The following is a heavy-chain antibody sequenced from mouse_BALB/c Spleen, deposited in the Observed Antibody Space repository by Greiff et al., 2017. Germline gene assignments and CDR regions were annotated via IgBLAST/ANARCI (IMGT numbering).Heavy chain of an antibody. CDR3: TSSTTATFAY. V-gene: IGHV5-6-4*01. J-gene: IGHJ3*01. CDR1: GFTFSSYT. CDR2: ISSGGSYT. Sequence: EVKVEESGGGLVKPGGSLKLSCAASGFTFSSYTMSWVRQTPEKRLEWVATISSGGSYTYYPDSVKGRFTISRDNAKNTLYLQMSSLKSEDTAMYYCTSSTTATFAYWGQGTLVTVSA. D-gene: IGHD1-2*01.